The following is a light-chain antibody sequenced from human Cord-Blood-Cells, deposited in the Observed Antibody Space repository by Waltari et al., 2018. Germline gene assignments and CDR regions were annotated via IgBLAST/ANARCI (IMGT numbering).Light chain of an antibody. Sequence: DIVMTQSPDSLAVSLCERATINCKSSQSVLYSSNNKNYLAWYQQKPGQPPKLLIYWASTRESGVPDRFSGSGSGTDFTPTISSLQAEDVAVYYCQQYYSTPYTFGQGTKLEIK. CDR2: WAS. CDR3: QQYYSTPYT. J-gene: IGKJ2*01. V-gene: IGKV4-1*01. CDR1: QSVLYSSNNKNY.